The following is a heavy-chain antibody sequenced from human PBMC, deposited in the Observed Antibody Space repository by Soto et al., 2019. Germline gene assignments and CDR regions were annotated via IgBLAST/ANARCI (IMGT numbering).Heavy chain of an antibody. CDR1: GYTLTELS. D-gene: IGHD3-3*01. Sequence: QVQLVQSGAEVKKPGASVKVSCKVSGYTLTELSMHWVRQAPGKGLEWMGGFDPEDGETIYAQKFQGRVTMTEDTSTDTAYMELSSLRSENTAVYYCATGRTRYYDFWSGYLPDVWGQGTTVTVSS. CDR3: ATGRTRYYDFWSGYLPDV. CDR2: FDPEDGET. V-gene: IGHV1-24*01. J-gene: IGHJ6*02.